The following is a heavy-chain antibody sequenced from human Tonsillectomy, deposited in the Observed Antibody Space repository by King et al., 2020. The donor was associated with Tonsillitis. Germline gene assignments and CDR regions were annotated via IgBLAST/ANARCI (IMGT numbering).Heavy chain of an antibody. CDR3: ARPYISDYYFHQAGNDAFDV. Sequence: LQLQESGPGLVKPSETLSLTYSVSGASITSGTHWVWIRQSPGKGLEWIGTIYNIVSTFYNPSLRSLATIAVDTAKNQVSLKLSAVTAAETAVYYCARPYISDYYFHQAGNDAFDVWGLGTLVTVAS. V-gene: IGHV4-39*01. D-gene: IGHD2-21*01. J-gene: IGHJ3*01. CDR1: GASITSGTH. CDR2: IYNIVST.